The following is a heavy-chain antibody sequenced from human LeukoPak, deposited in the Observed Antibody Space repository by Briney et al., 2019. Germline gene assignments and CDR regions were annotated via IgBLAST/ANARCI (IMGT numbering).Heavy chain of an antibody. Sequence: PGGSLRLSCAASGFTVSNKYMSWVRQAPGKGLKWVSVVYSGGSTFYADSVKGRFTISRDNSKNTLYLHMNSLRAEDTAVYYCARPSWGSSSWYYFDYWGQGTLVTVSS. CDR1: GFTVSNKY. D-gene: IGHD6-13*01. V-gene: IGHV3-53*01. CDR3: ARPSWGSSSWYYFDY. J-gene: IGHJ4*02. CDR2: VYSGGST.